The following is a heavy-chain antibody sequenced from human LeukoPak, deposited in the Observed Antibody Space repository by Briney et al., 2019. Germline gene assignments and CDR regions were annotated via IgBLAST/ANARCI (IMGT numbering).Heavy chain of an antibody. CDR2: IYWDDDK. V-gene: IGHV2-5*02. CDR3: AHSPSEKWLVIYDY. D-gene: IGHD6-19*01. Sequence: SGPTLVNPTQTLTLTCTFSGFSLSSSGVGVGWIRQPPGKALEWLALIYWDDDKRFSPSLKTRLTITTDTSKKQVVLTMTNMDPVDTATYYCAHSPSEKWLVIYDYWGQGTLVTVSS. J-gene: IGHJ4*02. CDR1: GFSLSSSGVG.